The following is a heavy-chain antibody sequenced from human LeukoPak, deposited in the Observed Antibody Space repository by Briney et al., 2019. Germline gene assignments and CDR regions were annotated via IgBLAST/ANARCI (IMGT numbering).Heavy chain of an antibody. CDR3: ARDQLHSSGNYDY. J-gene: IGHJ4*02. CDR1: GFTFSSYE. Sequence: GGSLRLSCAASGFTFSSYEKNWVRQAPGKGLEWVSYISSSSSTIYYADSVKGRFTISRDNAKNSLYLQMNSLRAEDTAVYYCARDQLHSSGNYDYWGQGTLVTVSS. CDR2: ISSSSSTI. V-gene: IGHV3-48*01. D-gene: IGHD6-19*01.